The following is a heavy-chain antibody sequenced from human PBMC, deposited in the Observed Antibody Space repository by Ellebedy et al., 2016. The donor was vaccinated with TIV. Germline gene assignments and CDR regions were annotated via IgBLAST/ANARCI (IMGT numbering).Heavy chain of an antibody. D-gene: IGHD2-15*01. CDR3: ATERDKFHRQPLDN. CDR2: LRFDDGGK. Sequence: PGGSLRLSCAASGLSFRNQTIHGVRQAPGKGLEWVTLLRFDDGGKKYADSVKGRFTIPRDNSNNKVFLQLNSLRAEDTARYYCATERDKFHRQPLDNWGQGTLVTVSS. CDR1: GLSFRNQT. V-gene: IGHV3-33*03. J-gene: IGHJ4*02.